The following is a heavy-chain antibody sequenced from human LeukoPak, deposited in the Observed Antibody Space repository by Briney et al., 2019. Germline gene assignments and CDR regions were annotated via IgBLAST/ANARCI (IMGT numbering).Heavy chain of an antibody. CDR3: ARRSVAIVFDY. CDR1: GGSISGTSYY. J-gene: IGHJ4*02. CDR2: IDYSGST. D-gene: IGHD2-2*03. Sequence: SETLSLTCTVPGGSISGTSYYWGWIRQPPGKGLEWIGSIDYSGSTYYNPSLKSRVTISVDTSKNQFSLKLTSVTVTDTAVYYCARRSVAIVFDYWGQGTLVTVSS. V-gene: IGHV4-39*01.